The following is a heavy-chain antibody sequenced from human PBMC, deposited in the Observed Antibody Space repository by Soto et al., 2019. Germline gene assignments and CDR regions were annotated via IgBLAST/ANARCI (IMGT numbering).Heavy chain of an antibody. J-gene: IGHJ6*04. Sequence: QIMCLPNAVSGGTISNRGYPWSWTRQPPGKGLEWIGYIYHSGSTYYNPSLKSRVTISVDRSKNQFSLKLSSVTAADTAVYYCARDLRHLAIDPPGYYSNVMEVWGNGTTDTVTS. CDR1: GGTISNRGYP. V-gene: IGHV4-30-2*01. CDR2: IYHSGST. CDR3: ARDLRHLAIDPPGYYSNVMEV. D-gene: IGHD2-21*01.